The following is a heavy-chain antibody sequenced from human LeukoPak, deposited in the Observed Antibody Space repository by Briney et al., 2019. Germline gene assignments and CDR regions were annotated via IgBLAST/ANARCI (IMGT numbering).Heavy chain of an antibody. J-gene: IGHJ4*02. Sequence: PGGSLRLSCAASGFTFSSYGMHWVRQAPGKGLEWVAVIWYDGSNKYYADSVKGRFTISRDNSKNTLYLQMNSLRAEDTAVYYCARGGTTGYSSGWYVLPTPFDYWGQGTLVTVSS. CDR3: ARGGTTGYSSGWYVLPTPFDY. CDR1: GFTFSSYG. D-gene: IGHD6-13*01. CDR2: IWYDGSNK. V-gene: IGHV3-33*01.